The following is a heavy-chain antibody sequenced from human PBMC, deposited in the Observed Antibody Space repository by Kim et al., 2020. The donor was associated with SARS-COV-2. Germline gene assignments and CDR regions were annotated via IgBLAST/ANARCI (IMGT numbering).Heavy chain of an antibody. D-gene: IGHD3-3*01. V-gene: IGHV3-30*02. J-gene: IGHJ4*02. Sequence: YADSLKGRFTLSRDNSKNTLYLQMNSRRAEDTAVYYCAKDPEREWLYLDYWGQGTLVTVSS. CDR3: AKDPEREWLYLDY.